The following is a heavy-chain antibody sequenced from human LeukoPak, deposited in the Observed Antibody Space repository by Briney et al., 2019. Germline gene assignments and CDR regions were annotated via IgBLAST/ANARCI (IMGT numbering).Heavy chain of an antibody. V-gene: IGHV1-69*13. D-gene: IGHD5-24*01. J-gene: IGHJ4*02. CDR3: ARVGGRDGYSPFDY. Sequence: SVKVSCKASGGTFSSYAISWVRQAPGQGLEWMGGIIPIFGTANYAQKFQGRVTITADESTSTAYMELSSLRSEDTAVYYCARVGGRDGYSPFDYWGQGTLVTVSS. CDR2: IIPIFGTA. CDR1: GGTFSSYA.